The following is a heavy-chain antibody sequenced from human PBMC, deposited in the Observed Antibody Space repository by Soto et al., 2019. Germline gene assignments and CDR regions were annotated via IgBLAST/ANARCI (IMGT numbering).Heavy chain of an antibody. V-gene: IGHV3-9*01. CDR3: AKDLGEPLAGDYYSYSMDA. D-gene: IGHD6-6*01. Sequence: SLRLSCAASGFTFDDYAMHWVRQAPGKGLEWVSGISWNSGSIGYADSVKGRFTISRDNAKNTLYLQMNSLRAEDTAVYYCAKDLGEPLAGDYYSYSMDAWGKGPTVTVSS. CDR2: ISWNSGSI. CDR1: GFTFDDYA. J-gene: IGHJ6*03.